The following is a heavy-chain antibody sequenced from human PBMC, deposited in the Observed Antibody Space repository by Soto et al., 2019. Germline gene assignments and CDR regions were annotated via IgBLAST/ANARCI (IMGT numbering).Heavy chain of an antibody. V-gene: IGHV1-69*01. CDR1: GGTFSTYT. CDR3: ARSVVRGVSSVFDI. J-gene: IGHJ3*02. D-gene: IGHD3-10*01. Sequence: QVQLVQSGAEGKKPGSSVKFSCKAPGGTFSTYTFCWVRQAPGQGLEWMGGILPIFGTTNYAQKFQDRVTITADESASTAYMELSSLRSDDTAVYYCARSVVRGVSSVFDIWGHGTMVTVSS. CDR2: ILPIFGTT.